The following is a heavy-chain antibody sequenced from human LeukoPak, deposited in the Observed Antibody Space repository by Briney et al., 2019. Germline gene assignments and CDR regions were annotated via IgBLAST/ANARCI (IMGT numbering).Heavy chain of an antibody. CDR3: ARDPPSGGFDS. Sequence: GGSLRLSCAASGFGFSTYSMNWVRQAPGKGLEWVSYISTSSSTIYYADSVKGRFTISRDDAKNSLYLQVNSLRAEDTAVYYCARDPPSGGFDSWGQGTLVTVSS. J-gene: IGHJ4*02. V-gene: IGHV3-48*01. D-gene: IGHD3-16*01. CDR2: ISTSSSTI. CDR1: GFGFSTYS.